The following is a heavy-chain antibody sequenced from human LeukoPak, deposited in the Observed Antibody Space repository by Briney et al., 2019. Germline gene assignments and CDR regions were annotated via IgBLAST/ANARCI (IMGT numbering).Heavy chain of an antibody. Sequence: GGSLRLSCAASGFTFSSYGMHWVRRPQGEGLEWVAVISYDGSKKSSAESVKGRFTISRDDSKNTLYLQMNSLRPEDTAVYFCARANGQLWTTPDYWGQGTLVTISS. V-gene: IGHV3-30*03. D-gene: IGHD5-18*01. CDR1: GFTFSSYG. J-gene: IGHJ4*02. CDR2: ISYDGSKK. CDR3: ARANGQLWTTPDY.